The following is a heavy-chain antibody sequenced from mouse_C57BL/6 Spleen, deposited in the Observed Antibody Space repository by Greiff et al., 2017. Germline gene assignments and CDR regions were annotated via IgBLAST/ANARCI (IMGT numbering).Heavy chain of an antibody. CDR1: GYSITSGYY. CDR2: ISYDGSN. D-gene: IGHD1-1*02. V-gene: IGHV3-6*01. CDR3: AREGYGGNYGDY. J-gene: IGHJ2*01. Sequence: VQLKESGPGLVKPSQSLSLTCSVTGYSITSGYYWNWIRQFPGNKLEWMGYISYDGSNNYNPSLKNRISITRDTSKNQFFLKLNSVTTEDTATYYCAREGYGGNYGDYWGQGTTLTVSS.